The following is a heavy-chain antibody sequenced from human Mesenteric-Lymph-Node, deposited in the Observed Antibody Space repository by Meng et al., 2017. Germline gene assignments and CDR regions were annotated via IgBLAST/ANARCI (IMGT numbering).Heavy chain of an antibody. Sequence: QVQLQESGPGLVKPSQTLSLPCTVSGGSISSSNYYWSWIRQPPGKGLEWSGHIYNSGSTYYNPSLKSRITISVDTSKNQFSLKLSSVTAADTAVYYCARGQKGYFDLWGRGTLVTVSS. CDR2: IYNSGST. V-gene: IGHV4-30-4*01. CDR3: ARGQKGYFDL. J-gene: IGHJ2*01. CDR1: GGSISSSNYY.